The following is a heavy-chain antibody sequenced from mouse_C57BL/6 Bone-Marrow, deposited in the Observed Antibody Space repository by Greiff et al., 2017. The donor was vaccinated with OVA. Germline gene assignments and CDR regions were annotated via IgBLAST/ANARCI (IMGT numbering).Heavy chain of an antibody. CDR1: GYTFTSYW. CDR2: IDPSDSET. V-gene: IGHV1-52*01. Sequence: QVHVKQSGAELARPGASVKLSCKASGYTFTSYWMHWVKQRPIQGLEWIGNIDPSDSETNYNQKFKDKATLTVDKSSSTAYIQLSSLTSEDSSVYYCARIYAMDYWGQGTSVTVSS. J-gene: IGHJ4*01. CDR3: ARIYAMDY.